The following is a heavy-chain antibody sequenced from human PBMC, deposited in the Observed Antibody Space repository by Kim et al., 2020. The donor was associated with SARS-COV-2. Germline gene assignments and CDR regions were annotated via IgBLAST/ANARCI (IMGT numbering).Heavy chain of an antibody. Sequence: GGSLRLSCAASGFTFSNAWMHWVRQAPGKGLEWIGRIKTKNEGGTTDYAAPVKGRFTISRDDSKNTLYLQMNSLETEDTAVYYCTTGAGSMGVRTYWGQGTLVTVSS. CDR1: GFTFSNAW. V-gene: IGHV3-15*01. CDR3: TTGAGSMGVRTY. J-gene: IGHJ4*02. CDR2: IKTKNEGGTT. D-gene: IGHD3-10*01.